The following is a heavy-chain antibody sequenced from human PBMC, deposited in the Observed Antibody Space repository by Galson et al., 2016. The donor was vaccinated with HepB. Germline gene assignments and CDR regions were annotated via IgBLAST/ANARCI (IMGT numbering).Heavy chain of an antibody. CDR1: GFTFSSHA. CDR3: AKRSMSAVAGSFDF. V-gene: IGHV3-23*01. CDR2: ITGSGGSA. Sequence: SLRLSCAASGFTFSSHAMSWVRQAPGKGLEWVSAITGSGGSAYYAESVKGRFTFSRDNSKNTLYLQMNSLRAEDTAVYYCAKRSMSAVAGSFDFWGQGTLVTVSS. D-gene: IGHD6-19*01. J-gene: IGHJ4*02.